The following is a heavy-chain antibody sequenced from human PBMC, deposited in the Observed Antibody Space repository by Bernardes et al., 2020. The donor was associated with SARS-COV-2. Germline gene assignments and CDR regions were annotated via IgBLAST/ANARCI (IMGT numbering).Heavy chain of an antibody. CDR3: ARDHPLTMVRGVKIDY. D-gene: IGHD3-10*01. CDR1: GFTFSSYS. CDR2: ISSSSSYR. V-gene: IGHV3-21*01. J-gene: IGHJ4*02. Sequence: GGSLRLSCAASGFTFSSYSMNWVRQAPGKGLEWVSSISSSSSYRYYADSVKGRFTISRDNAKNSLYLQMNSLRAEDTAVYYCARDHPLTMVRGVKIDYWGQGTLVTVSS.